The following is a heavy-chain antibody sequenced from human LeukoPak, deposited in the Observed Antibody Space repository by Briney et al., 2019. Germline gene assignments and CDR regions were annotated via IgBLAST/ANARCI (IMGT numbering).Heavy chain of an antibody. V-gene: IGHV3-23*01. CDR2: ISGSGGST. CDR3: AKDLSSGSYLSYYFDY. Sequence: GGSLRLSCAASGFTFSSYAMSWVRQAPGRGLEWVSAISGSGGSTYYADSVKGRFTISRDNSKNTLYLQMNSLRAEDTAVYYCAKDLSSGSYLSYYFDYWGQGTLVTVSS. D-gene: IGHD1-26*01. J-gene: IGHJ4*02. CDR1: GFTFSSYA.